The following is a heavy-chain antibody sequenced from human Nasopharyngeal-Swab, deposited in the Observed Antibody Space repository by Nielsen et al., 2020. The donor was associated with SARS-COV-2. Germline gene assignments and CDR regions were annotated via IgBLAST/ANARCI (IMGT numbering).Heavy chain of an antibody. D-gene: IGHD6-13*01. J-gene: IGHJ4*02. CDR2: IYHSGST. V-gene: IGHV4-30-2*01. CDR3: ARVSEQQLAPPHFDY. Sequence: RQAPGKGLEWIGYIYHSGSTYYNPSLKSRVTISVDRSKNQFSLKLSSVTAADTAVYYCARVSEQQLAPPHFDYWGQGTLVTVSS.